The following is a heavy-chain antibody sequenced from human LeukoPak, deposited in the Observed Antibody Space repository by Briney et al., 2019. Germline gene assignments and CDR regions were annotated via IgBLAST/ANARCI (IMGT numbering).Heavy chain of an antibody. V-gene: IGHV3-7*04. J-gene: IGHJ4*02. CDR3: ARDALFGSGRTHLDF. Sequence: GGSLRLSCAASEFTFNRYWMSWVRQAPGKGLEWVANIKHDGSEAHYVDSVKGRFTISRDNAKNSLSLQMNSLNVDDTGVYFCARDALFGSGRTHLDFWSQGTLVSVSS. CDR1: EFTFNRYW. CDR2: IKHDGSEA. D-gene: IGHD3-10*01.